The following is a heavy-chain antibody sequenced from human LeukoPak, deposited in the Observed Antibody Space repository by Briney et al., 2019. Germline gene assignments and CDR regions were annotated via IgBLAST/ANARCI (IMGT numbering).Heavy chain of an antibody. CDR1: GGSISSYY. V-gene: IGHV4-4*09. D-gene: IGHD3-22*01. Sequence: SETLSLTCTVSGGSISSYYWSWIRQPPGKGLEWIGYIYTSGSTNYNPSLKSRVTISVDTSKDQFSLKLSSVTAADTAVYYCARRGYYYDSSGYYEASAFDIWGQGTMVTVSS. J-gene: IGHJ3*02. CDR2: IYTSGST. CDR3: ARRGYYYDSSGYYEASAFDI.